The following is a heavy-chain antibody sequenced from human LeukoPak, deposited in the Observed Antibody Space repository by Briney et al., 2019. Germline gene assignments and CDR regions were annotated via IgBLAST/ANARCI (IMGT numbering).Heavy chain of an antibody. CDR2: IPKDGKNK. CDR1: GFSFSSYG. CDR3: AKARGILAPTGYYYYMDV. V-gene: IGHV3-30*02. D-gene: IGHD2-21*01. J-gene: IGHJ6*03. Sequence: GGSLRLSCAASGFSFSSYGMHWLRQAPGKGLEWVAYIPKDGKNKFYTDSVKGRFTISRDNSKNTLSLQMDSLRADDTALYYRAKARGILAPTGYYYYMDVWADGTTVTVSS.